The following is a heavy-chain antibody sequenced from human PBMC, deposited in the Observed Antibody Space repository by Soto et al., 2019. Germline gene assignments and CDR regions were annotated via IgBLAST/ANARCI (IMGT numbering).Heavy chain of an antibody. Sequence: VGSLRLSFAASGFTFSSYEMNWVRQAPGKGLEWVSYISSSGSTIYYADSVKGRFTISRDNAKNSLYLQMNSLRAEDTAVYYCARTNSYYYDSSGYSNDAFDIWRQGTMVTVSS. V-gene: IGHV3-48*03. CDR2: ISSSGSTI. J-gene: IGHJ3*02. CDR1: GFTFSSYE. CDR3: ARTNSYYYDSSGYSNDAFDI. D-gene: IGHD3-22*01.